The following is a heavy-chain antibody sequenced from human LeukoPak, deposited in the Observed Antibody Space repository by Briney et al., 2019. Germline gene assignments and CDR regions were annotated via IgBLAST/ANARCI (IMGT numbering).Heavy chain of an antibody. Sequence: GGSLRLSXAASGFTFSSYSMNWVRQAPGKGLEWVSSISSSSSYIYYADSVKGRFTISRDNAKNSLYLQMNSLRAEDTAVYYCARDQDCSSTSCYLGWFDPWGQGTLVTVSS. CDR3: ARDQDCSSTSCYLGWFDP. V-gene: IGHV3-21*01. J-gene: IGHJ5*02. CDR1: GFTFSSYS. CDR2: ISSSSSYI. D-gene: IGHD2-2*01.